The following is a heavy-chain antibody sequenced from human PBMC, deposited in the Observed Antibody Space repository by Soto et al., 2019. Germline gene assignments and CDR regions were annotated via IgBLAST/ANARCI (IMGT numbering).Heavy chain of an antibody. CDR3: ARAQGYCSGGSCPMPLYYYYYMDV. CDR1: GFTFSSYW. J-gene: IGHJ6*03. D-gene: IGHD2-15*01. V-gene: IGHV3-74*01. CDR2: INSDGSST. Sequence: EVQLVESGGGLVQPGGSLRLSCAASGFTFSSYWMHWVRQAPGKGLVWVSRINSDGSSTSYADSVKGRFTISRDNAKNTLYLQMNSLRAEETAVYYCARAQGYCSGGSCPMPLYYYYYMDVWGKGTTVTVSS.